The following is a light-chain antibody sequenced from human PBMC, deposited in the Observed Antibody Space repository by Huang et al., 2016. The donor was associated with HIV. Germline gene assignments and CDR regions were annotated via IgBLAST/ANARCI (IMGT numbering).Light chain of an antibody. V-gene: IGKV1-12*01. CDR1: QDISIW. Sequence: DIQMTQSPSSVSASEGDTVTITCRASQDISIWLAGYQQKPREAPTLLIHSASILVSGFPSRFSGSGSWTNFSLTINGLRPDDFATYYCLQADISPRSFGQGTRLDIQ. CDR3: LQADISPRS. J-gene: IGKJ5*01. CDR2: SAS.